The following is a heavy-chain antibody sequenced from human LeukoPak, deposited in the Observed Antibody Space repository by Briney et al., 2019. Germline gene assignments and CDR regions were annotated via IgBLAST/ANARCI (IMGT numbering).Heavy chain of an antibody. CDR3: ARGSSDYYYYMDV. D-gene: IGHD1-26*01. J-gene: IGHJ6*03. CDR2: IYYSGST. CDR1: GGSISSYY. Sequence: SETLSLTCTVSGGSISSYYWSWIRQPPGKGLEWIGYIYYSGSTNYNPSLKSRVTISVDTSKNQFSLKLSSVTAADTAVYYCARGSSDYYYYMDVWGKGTTVTVSS. V-gene: IGHV4-59*01.